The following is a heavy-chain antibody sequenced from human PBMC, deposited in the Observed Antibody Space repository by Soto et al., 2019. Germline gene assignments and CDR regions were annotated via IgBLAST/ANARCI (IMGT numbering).Heavy chain of an antibody. V-gene: IGHV6-1*01. CDR2: TYYRSKWYN. Sequence: SQTLSLTCAISGDSVSSNSAAWNWIRQSPSRGLEWLGRTYYRSKWYNDYAVSVKSRITINPDTSKNQFSLQLNSVTPEDTAVYYCARVYCSSTSRYDAFDIWGQGTMVTVSS. CDR3: ARVYCSSTSRYDAFDI. CDR1: GDSVSSNSAA. D-gene: IGHD2-2*01. J-gene: IGHJ3*02.